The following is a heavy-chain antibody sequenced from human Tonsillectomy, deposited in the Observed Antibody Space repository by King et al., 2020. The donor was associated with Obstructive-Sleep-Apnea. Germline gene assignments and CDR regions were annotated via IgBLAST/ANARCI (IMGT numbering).Heavy chain of an antibody. D-gene: IGHD2-2*01. CDR1: GFTFSSYW. V-gene: IGHV3-74*01. CDR3: ARDRDCRSTSCFFGMDV. Sequence: VQLVESGGGLVQPGGSLRLSCAASGFTFSSYWMHWVRQAPGTGLVWVSRINSDGRTTTYADSVKGRFTISGDNAKNTLHLQMSSLRAEDTAVYFCARDRDCRSTSCFFGMDVWGQGTTVTVSS. CDR2: INSDGRTT. J-gene: IGHJ6*02.